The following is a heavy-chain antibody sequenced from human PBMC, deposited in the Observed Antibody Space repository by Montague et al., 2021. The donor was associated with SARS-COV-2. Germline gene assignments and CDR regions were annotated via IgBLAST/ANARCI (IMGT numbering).Heavy chain of an antibody. D-gene: IGHD2-15*01. CDR3: VVVPLGPRGRGFDY. CDR2: INHSGST. Sequence: SETLSLTCAVYGGSFSGYYWNWIRPPPGKGLEWIGEINHSGSTNYNPSLKSRVTISVDTSKNQFSLKLSSVTAADTAVYYCVVVPLGPRGRGFDYWGQGTLVTVSS. J-gene: IGHJ4*02. CDR1: GGSFSGYY. V-gene: IGHV4-34*01.